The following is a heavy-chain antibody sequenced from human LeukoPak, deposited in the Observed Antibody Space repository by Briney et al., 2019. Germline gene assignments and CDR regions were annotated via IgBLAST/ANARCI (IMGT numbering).Heavy chain of an antibody. CDR2: IYYSGST. CDR1: GGSISSSSYY. Sequence: SETLSLTCTVSGGSISSSSYYWGWIRQPPGKGLEWIGSIYYSGSTYYNPSLKSRVTISVDTSKNQFSLKLSSVTAADTAVYYCARDVLSMVRGYRGAFDIWGQGTMVTVSS. J-gene: IGHJ3*02. CDR3: ARDVLSMVRGYRGAFDI. V-gene: IGHV4-39*07. D-gene: IGHD3-10*01.